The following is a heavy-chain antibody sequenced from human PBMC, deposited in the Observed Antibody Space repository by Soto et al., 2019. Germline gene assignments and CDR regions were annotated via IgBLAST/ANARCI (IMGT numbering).Heavy chain of an antibody. CDR2: ISPMFVAA. CDR3: AREVQVQTPAFVY. CDR1: GGTFNTYA. Sequence: QVQLVQSGAEMKKPGSSVKVSCQSSGGTFNTYAMNWVRQAPGQGPEWMGDISPMFVAANYAPKFQGRVTITADEPTGTSYMQLSSLTSEDTALYFCAREVQVQTPAFVYWGQGTLVTVSS. D-gene: IGHD3-10*01. V-gene: IGHV1-69*19. J-gene: IGHJ4*02.